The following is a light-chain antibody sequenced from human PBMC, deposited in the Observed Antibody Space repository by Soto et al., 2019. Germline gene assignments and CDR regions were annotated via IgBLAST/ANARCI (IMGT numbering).Light chain of an antibody. J-gene: IGKJ5*01. Sequence: EIVLTQSPATLSLSPGERATLSCRASQSVSSYLAWYQQKPGQAPRLLIYDASNSATGIPARFSGSGSGTDFTLTISSLEPDDFVVYYCQQRSNWPTFGQGTRLEIK. V-gene: IGKV3-11*01. CDR3: QQRSNWPT. CDR2: DAS. CDR1: QSVSSY.